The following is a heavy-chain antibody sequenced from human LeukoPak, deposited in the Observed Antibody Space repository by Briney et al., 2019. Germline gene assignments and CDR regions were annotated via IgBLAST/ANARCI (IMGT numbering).Heavy chain of an antibody. V-gene: IGHV4-31*03. CDR3: ARARRRYSYGEYFQH. J-gene: IGHJ1*01. CDR1: GGSISSGGYY. CDR2: IYYSGST. Sequence: SQTLSLTCTVSGGSISSGGYYWSWIRQHPGKGLEWIGYIYYSGSTYYNPSLKSRVTISVDTSKNQFPLKLSSVTAADTAVYYCARARRRYSYGEYFQHWGQGTLVTVSS. D-gene: IGHD5-18*01.